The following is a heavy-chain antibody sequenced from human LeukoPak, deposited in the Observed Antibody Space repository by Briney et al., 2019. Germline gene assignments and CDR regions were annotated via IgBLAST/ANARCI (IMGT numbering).Heavy chain of an antibody. CDR2: ISWDGGST. CDR3: AKAVIRDGYNGIDY. CDR1: GFTFDDYT. J-gene: IGHJ4*02. Sequence: GGSLRLSCAASGFTFDDYTMHWVRQAPGKGLEWVSLISWDGGSTYYADSVKGRFTISRDNSKNSLYLQMNSLRTEDTALYYCAKAVIRDGYNGIDYWGQGTLVTVSS. V-gene: IGHV3-43*01. D-gene: IGHD5-24*01.